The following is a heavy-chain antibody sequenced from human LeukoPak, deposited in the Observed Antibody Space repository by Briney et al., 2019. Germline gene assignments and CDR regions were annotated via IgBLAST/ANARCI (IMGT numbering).Heavy chain of an antibody. D-gene: IGHD6-13*01. CDR1: GYTFTSYG. V-gene: IGHV1-18*01. J-gene: IGHJ4*02. CDR2: ISAYNGNT. Sequence: ASVKVSCKTSGYTFTSYGLTWVRQAPGQGLEWVGWISAYNGNTNYAQKLQGRVTMTTDTSTSTAYMELRSLRSDDTAVYYCAREGSSSPPGYWGQGTLVTVSP. CDR3: AREGSSSPPGY.